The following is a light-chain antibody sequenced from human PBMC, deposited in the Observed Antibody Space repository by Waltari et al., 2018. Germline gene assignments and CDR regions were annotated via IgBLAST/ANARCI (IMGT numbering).Light chain of an antibody. CDR2: WAS. V-gene: IGKV4-1*01. Sequence: DIVMTPSPDSLAVSLGERATINCKSSQRVLYSSNNQNYLAWYQQKPGHPPKLLIYWASTRESGVPDRFSGSGSGTDFTLTISSLQAEDVAVYYCQQYYSTPRTFGQGTKVEIK. CDR1: QRVLYSSNNQNY. CDR3: QQYYSTPRT. J-gene: IGKJ1*01.